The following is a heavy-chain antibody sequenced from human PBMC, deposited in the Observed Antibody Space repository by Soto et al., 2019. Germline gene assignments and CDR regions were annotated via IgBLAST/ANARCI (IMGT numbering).Heavy chain of an antibody. D-gene: IGHD2-15*01. Sequence: SETLSLTCAVYGGSFSGYYWSWIRQPPGKGLEWIGEINHSGSTNYNPSLKSRVTISVDTSKNQFSLKLSSVTAADTAVYYCARGRRSAVAPTKGSYYFDYWGQGTLVTVSS. CDR3: ARGRRSAVAPTKGSYYFDY. CDR1: GGSFSGYY. J-gene: IGHJ4*02. V-gene: IGHV4-34*01. CDR2: INHSGST.